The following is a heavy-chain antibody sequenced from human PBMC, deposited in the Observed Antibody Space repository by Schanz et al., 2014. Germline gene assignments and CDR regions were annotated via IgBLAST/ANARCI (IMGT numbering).Heavy chain of an antibody. CDR2: MNESHSTI. D-gene: IGHD2-21*02. CDR1: GFTFSGFW. V-gene: IGHV3-23*04. CDR3: AKDLGVDCGDGCFNWYFDL. J-gene: IGHJ2*01. Sequence: EVQLVESGGDLVQPGGSLRLSCAASGFTFSGFWMTWVRQARGKGLEWVSAMNESHSTIYYADSVRGRFTISRDNSRSTMYLQMNSLRAEDTAVYFCAKDLGVDCGDGCFNWYFDLWGRGTLVTVSS.